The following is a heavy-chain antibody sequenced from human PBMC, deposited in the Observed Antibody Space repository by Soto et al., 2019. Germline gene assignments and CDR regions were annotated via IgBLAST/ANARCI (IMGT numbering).Heavy chain of an antibody. CDR1: GGSISSGGYS. D-gene: IGHD3-16*02. J-gene: IGHJ3*02. Sequence: PSETLSLTCAVSGGSISSGGYSWSWIRQPPGKGLEWIGYIYHSGSTYYNPSLKSRVTISVDRSKNQFSLKLSSVTAADTAVYYCARGVWGSYRTDALDIWGQGTMVTVSS. CDR2: IYHSGST. V-gene: IGHV4-30-2*01. CDR3: ARGVWGSYRTDALDI.